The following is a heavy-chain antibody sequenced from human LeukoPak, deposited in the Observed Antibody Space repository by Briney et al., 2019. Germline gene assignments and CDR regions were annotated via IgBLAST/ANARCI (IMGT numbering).Heavy chain of an antibody. CDR2: ISSNGGST. CDR3: ARAYYDSSGYFGY. CDR1: GYTFTGYY. J-gene: IGHJ4*02. Sequence: SCKASGYTFTGYYMHWVRQAPGKGLEYVSAISSNGGSTYYANSVKGRFTISRDNSKNTLYLQMGSLRAEDMAVYYCARAYYDSSGYFGYWGQGTLVTVSS. V-gene: IGHV3-64*01. D-gene: IGHD3-22*01.